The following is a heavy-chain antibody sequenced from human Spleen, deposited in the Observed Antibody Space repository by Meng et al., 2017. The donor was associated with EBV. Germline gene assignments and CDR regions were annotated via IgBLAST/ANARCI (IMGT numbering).Heavy chain of an antibody. J-gene: IGHJ5*02. CDR3: ARDEGYSSGYWFDP. V-gene: IGHV1-69*06. D-gene: IGHD6-19*01. Sequence: VQLVQFGVEVKKPGSWVQVSCKASGGTFSSYAISWVRQAPRQGLEWMGGIIPIFGTANYAQKFQGRVTITADKSTSTAYMELSSLRSEDTAVYYCARDEGYSSGYWFDPWGQGTLVTVSS. CDR1: GGTFSSYA. CDR2: IIPIFGTA.